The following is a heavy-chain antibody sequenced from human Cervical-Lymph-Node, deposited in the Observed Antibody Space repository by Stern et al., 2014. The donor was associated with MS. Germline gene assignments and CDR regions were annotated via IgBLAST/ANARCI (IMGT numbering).Heavy chain of an antibody. J-gene: IGHJ4*02. CDR2: IYYSGST. CDR3: ARDGPIGSSWSYFDY. V-gene: IGHV4-31*03. CDR1: GGSISSGGYY. Sequence: QLVQSGPGLVKPSQTLSLTCTVSGGSISSGGYYWSWIRQHPGKGLEWIGYIYYSGSTYYNPSLKSRVTISVDTSKNQFSLKLSSVTAADTAVYYCARDGPIGSSWSYFDYWGQGTLVTVSS. D-gene: IGHD6-13*01.